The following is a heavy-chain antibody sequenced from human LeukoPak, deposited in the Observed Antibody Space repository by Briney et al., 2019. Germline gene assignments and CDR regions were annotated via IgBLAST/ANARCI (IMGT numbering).Heavy chain of an antibody. J-gene: IGHJ5*02. CDR3: ARGKVGATINWLDP. D-gene: IGHD1-26*01. V-gene: IGHV1-8*02. Sequence: VASVKVSCKATTYTFTSYDINWVRQATGQGLEWMGWMNPNSGNTGCAQKFQGRVTMTRNTSISTAYMELSSLRSDGTAVYYCARGKVGATINWLDPWGQGTLVTVSS. CDR1: TYTFTSYD. CDR2: MNPNSGNT.